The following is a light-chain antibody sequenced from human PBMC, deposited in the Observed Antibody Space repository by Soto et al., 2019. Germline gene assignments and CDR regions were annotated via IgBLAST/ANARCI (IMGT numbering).Light chain of an antibody. CDR1: QSVSSD. Sequence: EIVMTQSPATLSVSPGERATLSCRASQSVSSDLAWYQQKPGQAPRLLIYGASTRATGIPAWFSGSGSGTEFTLTISSLQSEDFAFYYCHQYNSWPYTFGQGTKLEIK. V-gene: IGKV3-15*01. CDR3: HQYNSWPYT. CDR2: GAS. J-gene: IGKJ2*01.